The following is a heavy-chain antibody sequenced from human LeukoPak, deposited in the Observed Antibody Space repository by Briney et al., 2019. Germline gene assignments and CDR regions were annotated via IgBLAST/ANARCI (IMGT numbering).Heavy chain of an antibody. CDR1: DYDFTSVG. Sequence: ASVKVSCKASDYDFTSVGITWVRQAPGQGLEWMGWIGPYNGDTRYVQKLQGRVTMTTDTSTSTAYMELRSLRFDDTAVYYCARAGSGSGWYFDYWGQGTLVTVSS. D-gene: IGHD6-19*01. J-gene: IGHJ4*02. V-gene: IGHV1-18*01. CDR3: ARAGSGSGWYFDY. CDR2: IGPYNGDT.